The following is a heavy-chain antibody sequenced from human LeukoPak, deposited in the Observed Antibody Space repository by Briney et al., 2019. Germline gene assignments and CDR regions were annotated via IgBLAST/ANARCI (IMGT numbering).Heavy chain of an antibody. V-gene: IGHV1-46*01. Sequence: GASVKVSCKASGYTFTSYYMHWVRQATGQGLEWMGIINPSGGSTSYAQKFQGRVTMTRDMSTSTVYMELSSLRSEDTAVYYCARDRYDYDAFDIWGQGTMVTVSS. J-gene: IGHJ3*02. D-gene: IGHD5-12*01. CDR1: GYTFTSYY. CDR2: INPSGGST. CDR3: ARDRYDYDAFDI.